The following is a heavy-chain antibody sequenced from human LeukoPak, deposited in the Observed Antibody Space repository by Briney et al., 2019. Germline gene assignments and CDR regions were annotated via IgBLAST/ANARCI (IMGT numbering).Heavy chain of an antibody. CDR1: GFPFSDYY. V-gene: IGHV3-23*01. Sequence: GGSLRLSCAASGFPFSDYYMTWIRRAPGKGLEWVSVISGSGGSTYSADSVKGRFTISRDNSKNTLYLQMNSLRAEDTAVYFCAKSQDGGRLFHFDYWGQGTLVTVSS. CDR2: ISGSGGST. CDR3: AKSQDGGRLFHFDY. J-gene: IGHJ4*02. D-gene: IGHD1-26*01.